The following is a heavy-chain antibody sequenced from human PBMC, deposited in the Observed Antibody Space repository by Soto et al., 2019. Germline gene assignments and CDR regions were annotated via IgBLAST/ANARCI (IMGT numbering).Heavy chain of an antibody. V-gene: IGHV1-69*06. D-gene: IGHD2-2*02. CDR1: GGTFSSCA. CDR2: IIPIFGTA. CDR3: ATPVVPAAIRRDYYYYYGMDV. Sequence: ASVKVSCKASGGTFSSCAISWVRQAPGQGLEWMGGIIPIFGTANYAQKFQGRVTITADKSTSTAYMELSSLRSEDTAVYYCATPVVPAAIRRDYYYYYGMDVWGQGTTVTVSS. J-gene: IGHJ6*02.